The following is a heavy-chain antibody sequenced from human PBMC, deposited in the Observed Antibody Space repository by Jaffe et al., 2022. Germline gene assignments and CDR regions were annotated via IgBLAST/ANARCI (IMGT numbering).Heavy chain of an antibody. V-gene: IGHV4-38-2*01. CDR3: ARVPLGEQGGFDY. Sequence: QVQLQESGPGLVKPSETLSLTCAVSGYSISSGYYWGWIRQPPGKGLEWIGSIYHSGSTYYNPSLKSRVTISVDTSKNQFSLKLSSVTAADTAVYYCARVPLGEQGGFDYWGQGTLVTVSS. CDR2: IYHSGST. J-gene: IGHJ4*02. D-gene: IGHD1-26*01. CDR1: GYSISSGYY.